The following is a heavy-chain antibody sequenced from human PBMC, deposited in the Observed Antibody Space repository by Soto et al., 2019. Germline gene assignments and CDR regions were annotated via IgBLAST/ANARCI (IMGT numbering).Heavy chain of an antibody. CDR2: ISYDGSNK. CDR1: GFTFSSYG. J-gene: IGHJ4*02. Sequence: GGSLRLSCAASGFTFSSYGMHWVRQAPGKGLEWVAVISYDGSNKYYADSVKGRFTISRDNSKNTLYLQMNSLRAEDTAVYYCAKAGLVVAATYFDYWGQGTLVTVSS. CDR3: AKAGLVVAATYFDY. D-gene: IGHD2-15*01. V-gene: IGHV3-30*18.